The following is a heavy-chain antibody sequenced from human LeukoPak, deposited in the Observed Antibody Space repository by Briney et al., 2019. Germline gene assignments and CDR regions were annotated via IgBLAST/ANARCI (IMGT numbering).Heavy chain of an antibody. V-gene: IGHV3-21*01. CDR2: ISSSSSYI. J-gene: IGHJ4*02. D-gene: IGHD3-22*01. Sequence: GGSLRLSCAASGFTFSSYSMNWVRQAPGKGLEWVSSISSSSSYIYYADSVKGRFTISRDNAKNSLYLQMNSLRAEDTAVYYCASHYDSSGYYPDYWGPGTLVIVSS. CDR3: ASHYDSSGYYPDY. CDR1: GFTFSSYS.